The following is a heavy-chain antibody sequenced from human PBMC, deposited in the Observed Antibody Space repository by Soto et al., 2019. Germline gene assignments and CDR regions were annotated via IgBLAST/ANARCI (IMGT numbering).Heavy chain of an antibody. CDR3: ARGDYDSSGYYLGY. J-gene: IGHJ4*02. Sequence: SETLSLTCTVSGGSISSGDYYWSWIRQPPGKGLEWIGYIYYSGSTYYNPSLKSRVTISVDTSKNQFSLKLSSVTAADTAVYYCARGDYDSSGYYLGYWGQGTLVTVSS. D-gene: IGHD3-22*01. CDR1: GGSISSGDYY. CDR2: IYYSGST. V-gene: IGHV4-30-4*01.